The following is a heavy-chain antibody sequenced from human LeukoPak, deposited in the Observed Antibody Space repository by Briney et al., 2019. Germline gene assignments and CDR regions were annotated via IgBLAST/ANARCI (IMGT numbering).Heavy chain of an antibody. CDR1: GYTFTSHG. CDR2: ISAYNGNT. J-gene: IGHJ4*02. D-gene: IGHD5-12*01. V-gene: IGHV1-18*01. CDR3: ARDWERGYSGYDFDY. Sequence: ASVKVSCKASGYTFTSHGISWVRQAPGQGLEWMGWISAYNGNTNYAQKLQGRVTMTTDTSTSTAYMELRSLRSDDTAVYYCARDWERGYSGYDFDYWGQGTLVTVSS.